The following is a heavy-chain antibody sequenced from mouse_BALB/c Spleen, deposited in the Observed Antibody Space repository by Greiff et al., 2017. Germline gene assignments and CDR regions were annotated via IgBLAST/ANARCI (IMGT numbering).Heavy chain of an antibody. Sequence: QVQLQQPGAELVKPGASVKLSCKASGYTFTSYWMHWVKQRPGQGLEWIGEIDPSDSYTNYNQKFKGKATLTVDKSSSTAYMQLSSLTSEDSAVYYCARSTMITTALSVAYWGQGTLVTVSA. V-gene: IGHV1-69*02. J-gene: IGHJ3*01. CDR1: GYTFTSYW. D-gene: IGHD2-4*01. CDR3: ARSTMITTALSVAY. CDR2: IDPSDSYT.